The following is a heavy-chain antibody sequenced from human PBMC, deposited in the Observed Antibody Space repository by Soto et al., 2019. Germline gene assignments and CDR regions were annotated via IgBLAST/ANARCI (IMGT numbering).Heavy chain of an antibody. Sequence: GGSLRLSCAASGFTFSSYAMSWVRQAPGKGLEWVSAISGSGGSTYYADSVKGRFTISRDNSKNTLYLQMNSLRAEDTAVYYCAKDGIAAAGTYYYDSSGYQGPFDYWGQGTLVTVSS. CDR3: AKDGIAAAGTYYYDSSGYQGPFDY. D-gene: IGHD3-22*01. CDR2: ISGSGGST. J-gene: IGHJ4*02. CDR1: GFTFSSYA. V-gene: IGHV3-23*01.